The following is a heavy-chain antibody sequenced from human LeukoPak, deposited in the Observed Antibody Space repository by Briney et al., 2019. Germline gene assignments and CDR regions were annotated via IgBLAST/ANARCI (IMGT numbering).Heavy chain of an antibody. CDR3: ARGLDYDSSGVVDY. D-gene: IGHD3-22*01. CDR1: GGSISSYY. CDR2: IYYSGST. V-gene: IGHV4-59*01. J-gene: IGHJ4*02. Sequence: PSETLSLTCTVSGGSISSYYWSWIRQPPGKGLEWIGYIYYSGSTNYNPSLKSRVTISVDTSKNQFSLKLSSVTAADMAVYYCARGLDYDSSGVVDYWGQGTLVTVSS.